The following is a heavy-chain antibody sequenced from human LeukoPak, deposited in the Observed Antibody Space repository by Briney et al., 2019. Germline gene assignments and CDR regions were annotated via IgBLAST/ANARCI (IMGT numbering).Heavy chain of an antibody. J-gene: IGHJ4*02. CDR2: ISYDGSNK. CDR1: GFTFSDYY. V-gene: IGHV3-30-3*01. D-gene: IGHD6-19*01. CDR3: ASGTGQWLVQDY. Sequence: GGSLRLSCAASGFTFSDYYMSWIRQAPGKGLEWVAVISYDGSNKYYGDSVKGRFTISRDNSKNTLYLQMNSLRAEDTAVYYCASGTGQWLVQDYWGQGTLVIVSS.